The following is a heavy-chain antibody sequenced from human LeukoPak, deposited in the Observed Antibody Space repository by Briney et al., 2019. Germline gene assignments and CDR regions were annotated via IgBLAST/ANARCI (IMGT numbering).Heavy chain of an antibody. D-gene: IGHD3-9*01. Sequence: GGSLRLSCAASGFTFSTYGMSWVRQAPGKGLEWVSAISGSGGSTYYADSVKGRFTISRDNSKNTLYLQMNSLRAEDTAVYYCAKAPLIGLRYYGGRFDYWGQGTLVTVSS. CDR1: GFTFSTYG. CDR3: AKAPLIGLRYYGGRFDY. CDR2: ISGSGGST. J-gene: IGHJ4*02. V-gene: IGHV3-23*01.